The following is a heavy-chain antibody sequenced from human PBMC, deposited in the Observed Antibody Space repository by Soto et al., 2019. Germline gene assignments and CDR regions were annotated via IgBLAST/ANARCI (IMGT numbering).Heavy chain of an antibody. D-gene: IGHD1-26*01. CDR3: ATVGLVGGSPLEY. CDR1: GYTFTSYD. J-gene: IGHJ4*02. Sequence: ASVKVSCKTSGYTFTSYDINWVRQAAGQGLEWMGWMNPNNEDTAYAQKFQGRVTMTSDASISTAYMELTSLRSEDTAVYYCATVGLVGGSPLEYWGRGTLVTVSS. CDR2: MNPNNEDT. V-gene: IGHV1-8*01.